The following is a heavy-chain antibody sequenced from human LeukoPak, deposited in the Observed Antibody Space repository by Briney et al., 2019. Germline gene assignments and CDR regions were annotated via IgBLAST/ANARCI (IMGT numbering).Heavy chain of an antibody. CDR1: GYSISSGYY. CDR3: ASLRRGEGKYCSGGSCYFDY. CDR2: TYHSGST. J-gene: IGHJ4*02. V-gene: IGHV4-38-2*01. Sequence: SETLSLTCAVSGYSISSGYYWGWIRQPPGKGLEWIGSTYHSGSTYYNPSLKSRVTISVDTSKNQFSLKLSSVTAADTAVYYCASLRRGEGKYCSGGSCYFDYWGQGTLVTVSS. D-gene: IGHD2-15*01.